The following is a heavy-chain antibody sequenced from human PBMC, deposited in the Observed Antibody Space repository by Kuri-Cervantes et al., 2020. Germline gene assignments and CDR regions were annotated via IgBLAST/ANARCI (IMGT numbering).Heavy chain of an antibody. CDR2: ISSSGSTI. Sequence: GGSLRLACPVYRFTLTSYEMNWVRHAPGKGLEWVSYISSSGSTIYYADSVKGRFTISRDNAKNSLYLQMNSLRAEDTAVYYCAREWYNWNYVGPYYYYYYMDVWGKGTTVTVSS. CDR3: AREWYNWNYVGPYYYYYYMDV. CDR1: RFTLTSYE. D-gene: IGHD1-7*01. J-gene: IGHJ6*03. V-gene: IGHV3-48*03.